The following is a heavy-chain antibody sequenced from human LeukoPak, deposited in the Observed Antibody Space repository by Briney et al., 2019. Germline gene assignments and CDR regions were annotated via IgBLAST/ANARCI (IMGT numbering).Heavy chain of an antibody. J-gene: IGHJ6*02. D-gene: IGHD6-19*01. CDR3: ARDQWLAYYYHGMDV. Sequence: GGSLRLSCAASGFTFSTYAMNWVRQAPGKGLEWVSYITNNGSTTYYADSVKGRFTISRDKAENSLYLQMNSLRAEDTAIYYCARDQWLAYYYHGMDVWGQGTTVTVSS. V-gene: IGHV3-48*03. CDR2: ITNNGSTT. CDR1: GFTFSTYA.